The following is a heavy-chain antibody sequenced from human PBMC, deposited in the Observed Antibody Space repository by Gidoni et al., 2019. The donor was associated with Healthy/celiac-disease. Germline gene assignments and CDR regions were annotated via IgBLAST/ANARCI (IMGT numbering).Heavy chain of an antibody. J-gene: IGHJ4*02. V-gene: IGHV3-30-3*01. Sequence: QVQLVESGGGVVQPGRSLRLSCAASGFTFSSYAMHWVRQAPGKGLEWVAVISYDGSNKYYADSVKGRFTISRDNSKNTLYLQMNSLRAEDTAVYYCARDRYCSGGSCPYFDYWGQGTLVTVSS. D-gene: IGHD2-15*01. CDR2: ISYDGSNK. CDR3: ARDRYCSGGSCPYFDY. CDR1: GFTFSSYA.